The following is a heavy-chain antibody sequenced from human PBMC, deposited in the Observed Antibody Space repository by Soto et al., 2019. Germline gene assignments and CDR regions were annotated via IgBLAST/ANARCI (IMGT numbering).Heavy chain of an antibody. CDR2: IYYSGST. CDR1: GGSISSGGYY. D-gene: IGHD4-17*01. J-gene: IGHJ4*02. V-gene: IGHV4-31*03. CDR3: ARCWDYGNYYFDY. Sequence: SETLSLTCTVSGGSISSGGYYWSWIRQHPGKGLEWIGYIYYSGSTYYNPSLKSRVTISVDTSKNQFSLKLSSVTAADTAVYYCARCWDYGNYYFDYWGQGTLVTVSS.